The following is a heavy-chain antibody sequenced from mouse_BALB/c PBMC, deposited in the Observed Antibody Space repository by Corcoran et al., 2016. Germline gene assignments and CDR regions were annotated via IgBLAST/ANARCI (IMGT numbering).Heavy chain of an antibody. Sequence: QVQLQQSGAELMKPGASVKISCKATGYTFSSYWIEWVKQRPGHGLEWIGEILPGSGSTNYNEKFKGKATFTADTSSNTAYMQLSSLTSEDSAVYYCAYYGNLYAMDYWGQGTSVTVSS. V-gene: IGHV1-9*01. CDR1: GYTFSSYW. D-gene: IGHD2-1*01. J-gene: IGHJ4*01. CDR3: AYYGNLYAMDY. CDR2: ILPGSGST.